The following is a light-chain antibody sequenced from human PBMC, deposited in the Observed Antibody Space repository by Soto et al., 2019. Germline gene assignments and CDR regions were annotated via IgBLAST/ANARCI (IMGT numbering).Light chain of an antibody. CDR2: GAS. Sequence: EIVLKHSPGTLSLSPGEIATLSCRASQSVSSSYLAWYQQKPGQAPRLLIYGASNRATGTPDRFSGSGSGTDFTLTISSLEPEVFAMNYFQQYGSSPPWTFGQGTKVEIK. J-gene: IGKJ1*01. V-gene: IGKV3-20*01. CDR1: QSVSSSY. CDR3: QQYGSSPPWT.